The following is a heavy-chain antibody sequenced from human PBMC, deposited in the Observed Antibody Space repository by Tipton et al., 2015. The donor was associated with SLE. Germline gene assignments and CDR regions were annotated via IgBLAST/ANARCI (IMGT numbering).Heavy chain of an antibody. Sequence: TLSLTCAVYGGSFSGYYWSSIRQPPGKGLEWIGEINHSGSTNYNPSLKSRVTISVDTSKNQFSLKLSSVTAADTAVYYCARCHSGWYGPPYYYYYMDVWGKGTTVTVSS. CDR2: INHSGST. D-gene: IGHD6-19*01. CDR1: GGSFSGYY. V-gene: IGHV4-34*01. CDR3: ARCHSGWYGPPYYYYYMDV. J-gene: IGHJ6*03.